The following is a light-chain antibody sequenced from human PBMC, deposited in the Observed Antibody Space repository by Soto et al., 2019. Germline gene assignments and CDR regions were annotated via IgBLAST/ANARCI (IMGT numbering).Light chain of an antibody. V-gene: IGLV2-14*01. Sequence: QTALTQPASVSGSPGQSIAISCTGTSSDIGSYNYVSWYQQHPGKAPKLMIHEVSNRPSGVSDRFSGSKSGKTASLTISGRQADDEADYYCSSHTAYSTRVFGTGTKLTVL. J-gene: IGLJ1*01. CDR2: EVS. CDR1: SSDIGSYNY. CDR3: SSHTAYSTRV.